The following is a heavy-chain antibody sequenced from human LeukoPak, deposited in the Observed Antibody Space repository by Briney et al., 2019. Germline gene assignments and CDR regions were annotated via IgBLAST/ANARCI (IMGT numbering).Heavy chain of an antibody. V-gene: IGHV3-7*03. Sequence: GGSLRLSCAASGFIFSNYWMSWVRQAPGKGLEWVADTKQDGSNKYYGDFLKGRFTISRDNTKNSLYLQLSSLRAEDTAVYYCAKGPYYDFWSGLDYWGQGTLVTVSS. CDR1: GFIFSNYW. J-gene: IGHJ4*02. D-gene: IGHD3-3*01. CDR2: TKQDGSNK. CDR3: AKGPYYDFWSGLDY.